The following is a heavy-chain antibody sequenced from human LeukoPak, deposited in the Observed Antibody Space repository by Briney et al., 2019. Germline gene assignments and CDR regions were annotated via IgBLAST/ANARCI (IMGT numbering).Heavy chain of an antibody. J-gene: IGHJ5*02. CDR2: MNPNSGNT. D-gene: IGHD6-13*01. CDR1: GYTFTSYD. CDR3: ARGGASIAAVNWFDP. V-gene: IGHV1-8*03. Sequence: GASVKVSCKASGYTFTSYDINWARQATGQGLEWMGWMNPNSGNTGYAQKFQGRVTITRNTSISTAYMELSSLRSEDTAVYYCARGGASIAAVNWFDPWGQGTLVTVSS.